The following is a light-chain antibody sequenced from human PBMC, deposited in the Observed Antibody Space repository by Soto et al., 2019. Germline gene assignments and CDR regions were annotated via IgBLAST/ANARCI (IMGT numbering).Light chain of an antibody. J-gene: IGKJ4*01. V-gene: IGKV3-11*02. CDR1: QGDTDL. Sequence: EIGLTQSPVTLSLSPGERATLSCRASQGDTDLWTWDQQKPGQLPRLLSYAAPNRATRIAARFSGSGSGRGFVVTSSSLQPADIAVYYCQQRSKWPLSFGGGTKVEIK. CDR3: QQRSKWPLS. CDR2: AAP.